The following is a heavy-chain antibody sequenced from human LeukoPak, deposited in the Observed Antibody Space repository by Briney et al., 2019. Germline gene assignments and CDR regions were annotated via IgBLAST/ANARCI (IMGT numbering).Heavy chain of an antibody. CDR3: TTEPYDYVWGSYRSDY. CDR2: IKSKTDGGTT. D-gene: IGHD3-16*02. V-gene: IGHV3-15*01. Sequence: PGGSLRLSCEASGFTFSSFAVSWVRQAPGKGLEWVGRIKSKTDGGTTDYAAPVKGRFTISRDDSKNTLYLQMNSLKTEDTAVYYCTTEPYDYVWGSYRSDYWGQGTLVTVSS. J-gene: IGHJ4*02. CDR1: GFTFSSFA.